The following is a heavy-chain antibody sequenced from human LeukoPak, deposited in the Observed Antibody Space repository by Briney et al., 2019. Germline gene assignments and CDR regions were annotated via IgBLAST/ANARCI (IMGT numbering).Heavy chain of an antibody. CDR2: FHTDGDT. Sequence: PGGSLRLSCAASGFTFSNYDMHWVRQAPGKGLEWVSAFHTDGDTYYLDSVKGRFTISREDAKNPLYLQMNTLRAGDTAVYYCARGSGPGVTTIDFWGQGTLVSVSS. J-gene: IGHJ4*02. CDR3: ARGSGPGVTTIDF. V-gene: IGHV3-13*01. CDR1: GFTFSNYD. D-gene: IGHD4-17*01.